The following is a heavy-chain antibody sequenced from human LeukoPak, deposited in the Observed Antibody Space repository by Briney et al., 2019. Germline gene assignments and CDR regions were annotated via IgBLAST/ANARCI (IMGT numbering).Heavy chain of an antibody. V-gene: IGHV1-3*01. Sequence: ASVKVSCKASGYTFSRYILSWVRQAPGQRLEWMGWINSDNINTNYSQRFQGRVTFSRDTSTSTAYMELRSLRSDDTAVYYCARDHFDSSGYLYYYYGMDVWGQGTTVTVSS. J-gene: IGHJ6*02. CDR1: GYTFSRYI. CDR2: INSDNINT. CDR3: ARDHFDSSGYLYYYYGMDV. D-gene: IGHD3-22*01.